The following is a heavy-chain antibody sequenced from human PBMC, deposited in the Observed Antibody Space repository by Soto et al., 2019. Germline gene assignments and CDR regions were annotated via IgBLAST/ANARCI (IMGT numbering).Heavy chain of an antibody. V-gene: IGHV3-23*01. J-gene: IGHJ6*02. Sequence: EVQLLESGGGLVQPGGSLRLSCAASGFTFSSYAMSWVRQAPGKGLEWVSAISGSGGSTYYADSVKGRFTISRDNSKNTLYRQMNSLRAEDTAVYYCAKDRYRHCSGGSCYYYYYGMDVWGQGTTVTVSS. CDR3: AKDRYRHCSGGSCYYYYYGMDV. CDR2: ISGSGGST. CDR1: GFTFSSYA. D-gene: IGHD2-15*01.